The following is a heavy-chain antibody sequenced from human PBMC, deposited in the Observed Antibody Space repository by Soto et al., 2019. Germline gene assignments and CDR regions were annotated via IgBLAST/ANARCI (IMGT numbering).Heavy chain of an antibody. J-gene: IGHJ4*02. V-gene: IGHV2-5*02. D-gene: IGHD3-10*01. CDR2: IYWDDDK. CDR1: GFSLSTTGVG. Sequence: QITLKESGPTLLKPTQTLTLTCTFSGFSLSTTGVGVAWIRQPPGKALEWLALIYWDDDKQYSPSLKSRLTITTNTSKNQVVLTMTNMDPVDTATFYCARRRITMFRDSFDYWGRGTLVTVSS. CDR3: ARRRITMFRDSFDY.